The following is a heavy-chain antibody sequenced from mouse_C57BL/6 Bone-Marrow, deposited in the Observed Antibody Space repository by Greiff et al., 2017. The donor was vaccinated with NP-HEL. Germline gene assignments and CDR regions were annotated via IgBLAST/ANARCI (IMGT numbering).Heavy chain of an antibody. CDR3: AREGLYYGYAWFAY. J-gene: IGHJ3*01. CDR1: GYTFTSYW. CDR2: IDPSDSYT. D-gene: IGHD2-2*01. V-gene: IGHV1-69*01. Sequence: QVQLQQSGAELVMPGASVKLSCKASGYTFTSYWMHWVKQRPGQGLEWIGEIDPSDSYTNYNQKFKGQSTLTVDKSSSTAYMQLSSLTSEYATIYYSAREGLYYGYAWFAYWGQGTLVTVSA.